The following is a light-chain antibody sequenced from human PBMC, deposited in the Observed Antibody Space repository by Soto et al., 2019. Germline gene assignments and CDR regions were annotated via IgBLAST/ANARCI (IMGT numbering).Light chain of an antibody. V-gene: IGKV1-5*01. CDR1: QSISSW. CDR3: QQYNSYSRT. J-gene: IGKJ1*01. Sequence: DIQMTQSPSTLSASVGDRVTITCRASQSISSWLAWYQQKPGKAPKLLIYDASSLESGVPSRFSVSGSGTEFTPTISSLQPDDFATYYCQQYNSYSRTFGQGTKVEIK. CDR2: DAS.